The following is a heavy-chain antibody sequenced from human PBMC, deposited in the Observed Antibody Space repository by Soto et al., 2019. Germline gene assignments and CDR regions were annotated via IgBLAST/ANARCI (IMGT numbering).Heavy chain of an antibody. CDR1: GGSISSSSYY. CDR2: IYYSGST. Sequence: PSETLSLTCTVSGGSISSSSYYWGWIRQPPGKGLEWIGSIYYSGSTYYNPSLKSRVTISVDTSKNQFSLKLSSVTAADTAVYYCARRSPMDHYYYGMDVWGQGTTVTVSS. CDR3: ARRSPMDHYYYGMDV. J-gene: IGHJ6*02. D-gene: IGHD2-2*03. V-gene: IGHV4-39*01.